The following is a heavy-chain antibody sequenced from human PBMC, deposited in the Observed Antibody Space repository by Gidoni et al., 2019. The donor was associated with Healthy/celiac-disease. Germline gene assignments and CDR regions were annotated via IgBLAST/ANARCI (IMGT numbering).Heavy chain of an antibody. Sequence: EVQLVESGGGLVQPGGSLRLSCAASGFTFSSYEMNWVRQAPGKGLEWVSYISSSGSTIYYADSVKGRFTISRDNAKNSLYLQMNSLRAEDTAVYYYARVAAISRWYFDLWGRGTLVTVSS. CDR2: ISSSGSTI. CDR1: GFTFSSYE. J-gene: IGHJ2*01. CDR3: ARVAAISRWYFDL. V-gene: IGHV3-48*03. D-gene: IGHD2-15*01.